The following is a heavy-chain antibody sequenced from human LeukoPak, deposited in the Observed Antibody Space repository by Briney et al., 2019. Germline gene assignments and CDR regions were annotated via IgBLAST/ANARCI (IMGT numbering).Heavy chain of an antibody. J-gene: IGHJ4*02. V-gene: IGHV1-18*01. CDR3: ARVPLYCSSTSCYSAEYFDD. Sequence: ASVKVSCKASGYNFTSYGISWVRQAPGQGLEWMGWISTYNGNTNYAQKLQGRVTMTTDTSTSTAYMELRSLRSDDTAVYYCARVPLYCSSTSCYSAEYFDDWGQGTLVTVSS. CDR2: ISTYNGNT. D-gene: IGHD2-2*01. CDR1: GYNFTSYG.